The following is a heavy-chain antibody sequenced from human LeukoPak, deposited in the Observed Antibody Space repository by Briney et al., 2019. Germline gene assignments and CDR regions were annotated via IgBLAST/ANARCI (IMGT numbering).Heavy chain of an antibody. V-gene: IGHV1-2*02. Sequence: ASVTLSRTCSGYTVTVNSIHWVWRSPGQQLEWIRERNPNSGGTDSAHNNPARVTMTRDTSISTAYMELNRLRSDDTAVYYCARDRATVTYGVGFDPWGQGTLVTVSS. D-gene: IGHD4-17*01. CDR3: ARDRATVTYGVGFDP. J-gene: IGHJ5*01. CDR1: GYTVTVNS. CDR2: RNPNSGGT.